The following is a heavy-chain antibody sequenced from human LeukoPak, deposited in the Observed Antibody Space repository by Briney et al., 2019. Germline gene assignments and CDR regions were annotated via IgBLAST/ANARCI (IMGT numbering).Heavy chain of an antibody. CDR3: ARDNGYYYDSSGPDY. D-gene: IGHD3-22*01. J-gene: IGHJ4*02. CDR1: GFTFSSYW. CDR2: INSDGSST. Sequence: GGSLRLSCAASGFTFSSYWMHWVRQAPGNGLAWVSRINSDGSSTSYADSVKGRFTISRDNAKNTLYLQMNSLRAEDTAVYYCARDNGYYYDSSGPDYWGQGTLVTVSS. V-gene: IGHV3-74*01.